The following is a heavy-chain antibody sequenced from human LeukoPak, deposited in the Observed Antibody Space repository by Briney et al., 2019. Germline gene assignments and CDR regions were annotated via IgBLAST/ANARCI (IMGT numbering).Heavy chain of an antibody. D-gene: IGHD3-10*01. CDR2: IYYSGST. Sequence: PSETLSLTCAVSGGSISSYYWSWIRQPPGKGLEWIGYIYYSGSTNYNPSLKSRVTISVDTSKNQFSLKLSSVTAADTAVYYCARGRSSMVRGYYYYYMDVWGKGTTVTISS. J-gene: IGHJ6*03. CDR1: GGSISSYY. CDR3: ARGRSSMVRGYYYYYMDV. V-gene: IGHV4-59*01.